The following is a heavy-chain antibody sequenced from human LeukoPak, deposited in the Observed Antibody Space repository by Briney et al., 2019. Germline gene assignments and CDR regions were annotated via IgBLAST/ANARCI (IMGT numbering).Heavy chain of an antibody. Sequence: ASVKVSCKTSGYTFSDYYIHWIRQAPGQGLEWVGWINPNSGDTDYAQKFQGRVTVTRDTSISTAYMELGRLRSDDTAVYYCARVSVINQYNGSPDYFASWGQGTLLTVSS. J-gene: IGHJ4*02. CDR2: INPNSGDT. D-gene: IGHD1-26*01. CDR1: GYTFSDYY. V-gene: IGHV1-2*02. CDR3: ARVSVINQYNGSPDYFAS.